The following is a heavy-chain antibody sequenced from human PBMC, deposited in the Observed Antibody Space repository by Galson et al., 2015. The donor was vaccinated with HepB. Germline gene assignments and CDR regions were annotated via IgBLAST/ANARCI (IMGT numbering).Heavy chain of an antibody. CDR1: GFTFSSYS. CDR3: ARVRVYYDSSGPAPDY. D-gene: IGHD3-22*01. Sequence: SLRLSCAASGFTFSSYSMNWVRQAPGKGLEWVSSISSSSSYIYYADSVKGRITISRDNAKNSLYLQMNSLRAEDTAVYYCARVRVYYDSSGPAPDYWGQGTLVTVSS. V-gene: IGHV3-21*01. CDR2: ISSSSSYI. J-gene: IGHJ4*02.